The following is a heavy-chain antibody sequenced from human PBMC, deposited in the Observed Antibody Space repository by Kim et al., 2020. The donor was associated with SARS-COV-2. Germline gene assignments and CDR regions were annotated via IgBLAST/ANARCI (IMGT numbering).Heavy chain of an antibody. CDR2: MNPNSGNT. V-gene: IGHV1-8*01. Sequence: ASVKVSCKASGYTFTSYDINWVRQATGQGLEWMGWMNPNSGNTGYAQKFQGRVTMTRNTSISTAYMELSSLRSEDTAVYYCARVTWGKYGMDVWGQGTTVTVSS. CDR1: GYTFTSYD. D-gene: IGHD7-27*01. J-gene: IGHJ6*02. CDR3: ARVTWGKYGMDV.